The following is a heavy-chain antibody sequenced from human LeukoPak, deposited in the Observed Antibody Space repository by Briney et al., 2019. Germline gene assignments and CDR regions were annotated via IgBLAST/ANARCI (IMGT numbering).Heavy chain of an antibody. V-gene: IGHV3-66*01. Sequence: PGGSLRPSCPPSGFSVGYNYMSWVRQAPARGLEWVSVIYAGGDTYYADSVKGRFTISRDNSKNTVYLQMHRLRADDTAVYYCARISGTLCFDLWGLGTLVTVSS. D-gene: IGHD1-7*01. CDR2: IYAGGDT. CDR1: GFSVGYNY. CDR3: ARISGTLCFDL. J-gene: IGHJ4*02.